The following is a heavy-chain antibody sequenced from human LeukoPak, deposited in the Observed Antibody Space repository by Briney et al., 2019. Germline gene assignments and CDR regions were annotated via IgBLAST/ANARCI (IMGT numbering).Heavy chain of an antibody. D-gene: IGHD2-21*01. Sequence: GGSLRLSCAASGFTSGNHWMSWVRQAPGKGLEWVANINQDGSEKYYVDSVKGRFTISRDNAKNSLYLQMNSLRAEDTAVYYCARDGPAHCGGDCYLDYWGQGTLVTVSS. CDR2: INQDGSEK. CDR3: ARDGPAHCGGDCYLDY. CDR1: GFTSGNHW. V-gene: IGHV3-7*01. J-gene: IGHJ4*02.